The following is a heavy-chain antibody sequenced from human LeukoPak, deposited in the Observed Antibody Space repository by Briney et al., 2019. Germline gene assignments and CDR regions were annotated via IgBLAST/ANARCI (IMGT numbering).Heavy chain of an antibody. V-gene: IGHV3-21*01. Sequence: PGGSLRLSCAASGFTFSTYSMNWVCQAPGKGLEWVSFISGGGSYIYYAESVKGRFTISRDNAKNSLYLQMNSLRAEDTAIYYCARDRVASGRFGEVASWGQGTLVTVSS. CDR1: GFTFSTYS. CDR2: ISGGGSYI. D-gene: IGHD3-10*01. J-gene: IGHJ5*02. CDR3: ARDRVASGRFGEVAS.